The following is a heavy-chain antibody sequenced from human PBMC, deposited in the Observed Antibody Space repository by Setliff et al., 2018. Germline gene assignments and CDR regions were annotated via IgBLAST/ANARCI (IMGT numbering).Heavy chain of an antibody. V-gene: IGHV4-34*01. Sequence: SETLSLTCAVYGGSFSGYYWSWIRQPPGKGLEWIGEINHSGGTSYNPSLMSRVTISVDTSKNQFSLKLNSVTAADTAVYYCARAFIVAPSLFFRRRKGNYMDVWGKGTTVTVSS. CDR2: INHSGGT. D-gene: IGHD2-21*01. CDR1: GGSFSGYY. J-gene: IGHJ6*03. CDR3: ARAFIVAPSLFFRRRKGNYMDV.